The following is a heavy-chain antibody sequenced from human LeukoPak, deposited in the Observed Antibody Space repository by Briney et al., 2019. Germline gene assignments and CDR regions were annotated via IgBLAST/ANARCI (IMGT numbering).Heavy chain of an antibody. D-gene: IGHD4-17*01. J-gene: IGHJ4*02. CDR2: ISWNSGSI. CDR1: GFTFDDYA. Sequence: PGGFLRLSCAASGFTFDDYAMHWVRQAPGKGLEWVSGISWNSGSIGYADSVKGRITISRDNAKRSLYLQMNSLRAEDTALYYCAKGGTVTTNYYFDSWGQGTLVTVSS. CDR3: AKGGTVTTNYYFDS. V-gene: IGHV3-9*01.